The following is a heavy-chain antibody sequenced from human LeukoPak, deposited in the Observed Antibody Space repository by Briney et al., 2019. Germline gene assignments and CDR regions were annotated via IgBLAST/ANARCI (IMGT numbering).Heavy chain of an antibody. J-gene: IGHJ6*03. Sequence: SETLSFTCTVSRGSISSYYWSWIRQPPGKGLEWIGDIYYSGSTNYNPSLKSRVTISVDTSKNQFSLKLNSVTAADTAVYYCARTSYCSSTSCYGSGGYYYYYMDVWGKGTTVTISS. CDR1: RGSISSYY. D-gene: IGHD2-2*01. CDR3: ARTSYCSSTSCYGSGGYYYYYMDV. V-gene: IGHV4-59*01. CDR2: IYYSGST.